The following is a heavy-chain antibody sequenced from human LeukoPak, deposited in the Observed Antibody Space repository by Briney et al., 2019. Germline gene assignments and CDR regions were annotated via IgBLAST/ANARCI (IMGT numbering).Heavy chain of an antibody. J-gene: IGHJ4*02. CDR2: IYYSGST. CDR3: ALASPGYFDY. V-gene: IGHV4-39*01. Sequence: PSETLSLSCTVSGGSISSSSYYWGWIRQPPGKRLEWIGSIYYSGSTYYNPSPKSRVTISVDTSKNQFSLKLSSVTAADTAVYYCALASPGYFDYWGQGTLVTVSS. CDR1: GGSISSSSYY.